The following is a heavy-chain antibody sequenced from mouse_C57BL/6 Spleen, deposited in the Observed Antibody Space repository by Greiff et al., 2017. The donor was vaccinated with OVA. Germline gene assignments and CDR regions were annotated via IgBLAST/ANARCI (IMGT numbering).Heavy chain of an antibody. J-gene: IGHJ3*01. V-gene: IGHV5-9-1*02. D-gene: IGHD2-3*01. Sequence: EVQGVESGEGLVKPGGSLKLSCAASGFTFSSYAMSWVRQTPEKRLEWVAYISSGGDYIYYADTVKGRFTISRDNARNTLYLQMSSLKSEDTAMYYCTRDQDCYNRFAYWAKGLWSLSLQ. CDR1: GFTFSSYA. CDR3: TRDQDCYNRFAY. CDR2: ISSGGDYI.